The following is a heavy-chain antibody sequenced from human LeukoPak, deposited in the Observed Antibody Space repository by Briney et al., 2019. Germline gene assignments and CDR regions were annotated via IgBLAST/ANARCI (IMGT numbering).Heavy chain of an antibody. V-gene: IGHV4-34*01. CDR1: GGSFSGYY. Sequence: SETLSLTCAVYGGSFSGYYWSWIRQPPGKGLEWIGEINHSGSTNYNPSLKSRVTISVDTSKNHFSLKLSSVTAADTAVYYCAREVYYCSSTSCPGKNWFDPWGQGTLVTVSS. CDR2: INHSGST. CDR3: AREVYYCSSTSCPGKNWFDP. J-gene: IGHJ5*02. D-gene: IGHD2-2*01.